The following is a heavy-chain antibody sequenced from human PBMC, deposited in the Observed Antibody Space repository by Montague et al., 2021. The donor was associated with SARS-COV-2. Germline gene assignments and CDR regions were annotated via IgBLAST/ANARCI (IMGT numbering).Heavy chain of an antibody. Sequence: SLRLSCAASGFTFSSYSMNWVRQAPGKGLEWVSSISSSSSYIYYADSVKGRFTISRDNAKNSLYLQMNSLRAEDTAVYYCARDQTVLEWIWYGMDVWGPGTTVTVSS. J-gene: IGHJ6*02. CDR2: ISSSSSYI. CDR3: ARDQTVLEWIWYGMDV. V-gene: IGHV3-21*01. CDR1: GFTFSSYS. D-gene: IGHD3-3*01.